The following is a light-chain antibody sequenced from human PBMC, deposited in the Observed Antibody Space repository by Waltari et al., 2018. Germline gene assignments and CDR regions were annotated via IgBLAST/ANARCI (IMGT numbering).Light chain of an antibody. J-gene: IGKJ1*01. V-gene: IGKV2-28*01. Sequence: DIVVTQSPPSLPVTHGEPASISCTSRHSLLHSNGYNYLDWYLQKPGQSPQLLIYLGSNRASGVPDRFSGSGSGTDFTLKISRVEAEDVGVYYCMQSLRALWTFGQGTKVEIK. CDR3: MQSLRALWT. CDR1: HSLLHSNGYNY. CDR2: LGS.